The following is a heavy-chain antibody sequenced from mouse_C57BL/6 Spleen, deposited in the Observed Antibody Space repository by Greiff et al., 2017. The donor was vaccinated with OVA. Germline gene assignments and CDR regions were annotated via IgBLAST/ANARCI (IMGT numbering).Heavy chain of an antibody. J-gene: IGHJ4*01. V-gene: IGHV1-52*01. D-gene: IGHD2-2*01. CDR3: ARWLPPYYYAMDY. CDR2: IDPSDSET. Sequence: VQLQQSGAELVRPGSSVKLSCKASGYTFTSYWMHWVKQRPIQGLEWIGNIDPSDSETHYNQKFKDKATLTVDKSSSTAYMQLSSLTSEDSAVYYCARWLPPYYYAMDYWGQGTSVTVSS. CDR1: GYTFTSYW.